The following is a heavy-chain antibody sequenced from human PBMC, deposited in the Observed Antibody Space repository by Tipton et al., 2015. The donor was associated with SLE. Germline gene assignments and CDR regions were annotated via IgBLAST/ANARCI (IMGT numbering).Heavy chain of an antibody. CDR1: GGSISSYY. J-gene: IGHJ5*02. CDR2: IYYSGST. CDR3: ATQKPGDWFDP. Sequence: TLSLTCTVSGGSISSYYWSWIRQPPGKGLEWIGYIYYSGSTNYNPSLKSRVTISVDTSKNQFSLKLSSVTAADTAVYYCATQKPGDWFDPWGQGTLVTVSS. V-gene: IGHV4-59*01.